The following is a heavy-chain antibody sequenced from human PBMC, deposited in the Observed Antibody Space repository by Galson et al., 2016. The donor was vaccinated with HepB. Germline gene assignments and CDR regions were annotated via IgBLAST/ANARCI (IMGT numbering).Heavy chain of an antibody. CDR3: AKDYTGAVTGTMGFSDY. J-gene: IGHJ4*02. CDR1: EFTFSSYA. Sequence: SLRLSCAASEFTFSSYAMSWVRRAPGKGLEWVSGISSRGGSTYYADSVKGRFTISRDNSKNTLSLQMDSLRTEDTAVYYCAKDYTGAVTGTMGFSDYRGQGTLITVSS. V-gene: IGHV3-23*01. CDR2: ISSRGGST. D-gene: IGHD6-19*01.